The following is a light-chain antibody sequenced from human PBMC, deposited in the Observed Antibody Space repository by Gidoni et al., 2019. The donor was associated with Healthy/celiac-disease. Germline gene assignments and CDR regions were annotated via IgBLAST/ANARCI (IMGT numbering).Light chain of an antibody. Sequence: EILLTQSPGTLSLSPGERATLSCTASQSVSSSYLAWYQQKPGQAPRLLIYGASSRATGIPDRFSGSGSGTDFTLTISRLEPEDLAVYYCQQYGSSPVTFGQGTKVEIK. J-gene: IGKJ1*01. CDR2: GAS. CDR1: QSVSSSY. CDR3: QQYGSSPVT. V-gene: IGKV3-20*01.